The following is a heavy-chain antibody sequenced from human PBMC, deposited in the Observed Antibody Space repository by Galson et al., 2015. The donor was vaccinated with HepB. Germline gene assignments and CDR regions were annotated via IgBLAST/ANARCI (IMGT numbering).Heavy chain of an antibody. D-gene: IGHD6-13*01. CDR1: GFTVSSNY. J-gene: IGHJ2*01. Sequence: SLRLSCAASGFTVSSNYMSWVRQAPGKGLEWVSVIYSGGSTYYADSVKGRFTISRDHSKNTLYLQMNSLRAEDTAVYYCARDGYSSSWYARYFDLWGRGTLVTVSS. CDR3: ARDGYSSSWYARYFDL. V-gene: IGHV3-66*01. CDR2: IYSGGST.